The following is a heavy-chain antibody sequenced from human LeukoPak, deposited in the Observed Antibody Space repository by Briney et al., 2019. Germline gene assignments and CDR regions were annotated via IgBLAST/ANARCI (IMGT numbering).Heavy chain of an antibody. V-gene: IGHV1-46*01. D-gene: IGHD5-24*01. CDR2: IQPSGGRT. Sequence: ASVKVSCKASGYIFTTHYMHWVRQAPGQGLEWMGVIQPSGGRTWYAQKFQGRVTMTRDMSTNTDYMELSSLRSDDTAVYFCARALQFFSIWGQGTMVTVSS. J-gene: IGHJ3*02. CDR1: GYIFTTHY. CDR3: ARALQFFSI.